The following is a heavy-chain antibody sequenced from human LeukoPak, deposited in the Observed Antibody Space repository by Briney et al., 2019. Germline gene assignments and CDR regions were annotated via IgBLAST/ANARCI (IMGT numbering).Heavy chain of an antibody. D-gene: IGHD2-15*01. Sequence: GGSLRLSCAASGFTFSTYSIDWVRQAPGRGLEWVSSISSTSKYIYYEDPVKGRFTISRDNGKNSVFLQMDSLRAEDTAVYYCAREVVAPTTGWFDSWGQGALVTVSS. V-gene: IGHV3-21*06. CDR3: AREVVAPTTGWFDS. J-gene: IGHJ5*01. CDR2: ISSTSKYI. CDR1: GFTFSTYS.